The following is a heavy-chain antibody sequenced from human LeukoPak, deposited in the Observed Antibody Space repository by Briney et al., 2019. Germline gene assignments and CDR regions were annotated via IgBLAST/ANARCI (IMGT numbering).Heavy chain of an antibody. D-gene: IGHD3-10*01. CDR3: ATHYYASGNYYNPIFY. Sequence: GGSLRLSCAASGFTFSRYGMHWVRQAPGKGLEWGAFIRYDESDKKYKDSVKGRFTVSKDNSKNTLSLQMHSLRVEDTAVYYCATHYYASGNYYNPIFYWGQGALVTVSS. CDR1: GFTFSRYG. CDR2: IRYDESDK. J-gene: IGHJ4*02. V-gene: IGHV3-30*02.